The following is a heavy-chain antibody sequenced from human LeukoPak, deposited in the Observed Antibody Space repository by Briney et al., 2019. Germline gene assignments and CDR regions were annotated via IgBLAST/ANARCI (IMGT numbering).Heavy chain of an antibody. J-gene: IGHJ4*02. D-gene: IGHD3-16*01. Sequence: ASVKVSCKASGYTFTGYFLHWVRQAPGQGLEWMGWINPNNGFTNYTQKFKGRLTMTRDMSISTAYMELNRLTSDDTAVFYCARAWGSLYYFDYWGQGTLVTVSS. CDR1: GYTFTGYF. V-gene: IGHV1-2*02. CDR3: ARAWGSLYYFDY. CDR2: INPNNGFT.